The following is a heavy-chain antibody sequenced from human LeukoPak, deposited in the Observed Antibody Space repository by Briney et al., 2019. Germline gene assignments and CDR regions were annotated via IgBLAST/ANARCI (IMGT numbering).Heavy chain of an antibody. J-gene: IGHJ5*02. D-gene: IGHD2-2*01. V-gene: IGHV1-2*02. CDR2: INPNSGGT. Sequence: ASVKVSCKASGYTLTGYYMHWVLQAPGQGLEWMGWINPNSGGTNYAQKFQGRVTMTRDTSISTAYMELSRLGSDDTAVYYCARIPIVVVPAAQGDNWFDPWGQGTLVTVSS. CDR3: ARIPIVVVPAAQGDNWFDP. CDR1: GYTLTGYY.